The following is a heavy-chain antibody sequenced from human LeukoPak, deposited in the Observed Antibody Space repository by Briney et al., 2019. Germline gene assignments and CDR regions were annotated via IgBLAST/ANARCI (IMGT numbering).Heavy chain of an antibody. CDR3: ARAPTTPCYYYMDV. Sequence: TLSLTCTVSGGSISSGSYYWSWIRQPAGKGLEWIGRIYTSGSTNYNPSLKSRVTISVDTSKNQLSLKLSSVTAADTAVYYCARAPTTPCYYYMDVWGKGTTVTVSS. D-gene: IGHD4-11*01. V-gene: IGHV4-61*02. CDR1: GGSISSGSYY. J-gene: IGHJ6*03. CDR2: IYTSGST.